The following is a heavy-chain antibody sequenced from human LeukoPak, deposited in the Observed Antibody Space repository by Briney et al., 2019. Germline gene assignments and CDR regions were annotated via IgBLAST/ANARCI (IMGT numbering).Heavy chain of an antibody. Sequence: GASVRVSCKASGGTFSSYAISWVRQAPGQGLEWMGGIIPIFGTANYAQKFQGRVTITTDESTSTAYMELSSLRSEDTAVYYCARGAVAAAGTPYGFDPWGQGTLVTVSS. CDR2: IIPIFGTA. J-gene: IGHJ5*02. D-gene: IGHD6-13*01. CDR3: ARGAVAAAGTPYGFDP. V-gene: IGHV1-69*05. CDR1: GGTFSSYA.